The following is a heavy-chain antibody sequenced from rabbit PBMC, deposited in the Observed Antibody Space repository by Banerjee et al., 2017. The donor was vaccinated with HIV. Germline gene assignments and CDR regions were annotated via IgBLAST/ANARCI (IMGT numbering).Heavy chain of an antibody. Sequence: EESGGDLVKPEGSLTLTCTASGFSFSSSNWPCWVRQAPEKGLEWIACIATGSGSINYASWAKGRFTISKTSSTTVTLQMTSLTAADTATYFCARDAGYAGSNLWGQGTLVTVS. CDR3: ARDAGYAGSNL. J-gene: IGHJ4*01. V-gene: IGHV1S45*01. CDR2: IATGSGSI. CDR1: GFSFSSSNW. D-gene: IGHD4-2*01.